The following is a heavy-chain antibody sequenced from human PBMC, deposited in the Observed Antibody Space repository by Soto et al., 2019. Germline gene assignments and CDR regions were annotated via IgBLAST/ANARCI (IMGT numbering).Heavy chain of an antibody. D-gene: IGHD4-17*01. V-gene: IGHV1-18*01. J-gene: IGHJ4*02. CDR2: ISGYKGDT. CDR1: GYTFTSYG. CDR3: ARDWVGDLAY. Sequence: QVQLVQSGGEVKQPGASVKVSCKTSGYTFTSYGISWVRQAPGQGLEWMGWISGYKGDTKYVQKLRGRVTWTTDTSTNTAYMEVRSVRSDDTAVYYCARDWVGDLAYWGQGTLVTVSS.